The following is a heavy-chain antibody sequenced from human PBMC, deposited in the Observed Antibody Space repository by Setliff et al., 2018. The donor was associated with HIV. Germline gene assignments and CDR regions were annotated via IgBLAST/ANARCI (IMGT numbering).Heavy chain of an antibody. CDR1: GFSFSAYA. V-gene: IGHV3-23*01. D-gene: IGHD6-13*01. Sequence: PGGSLRLSCAASGFSFSAYAMSWVRQAPGKGLEWVSAISGSGGSTYYADSVKGRFTISRDNSKNMLYLQMNSLRAEDTAVYYCARDPRAAAAINWFDPWGQGTQVTVSS. J-gene: IGHJ5*02. CDR3: ARDPRAAAAINWFDP. CDR2: ISGSGGST.